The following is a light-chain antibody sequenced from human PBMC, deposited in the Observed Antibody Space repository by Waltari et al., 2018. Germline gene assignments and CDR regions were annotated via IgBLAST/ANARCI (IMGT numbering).Light chain of an antibody. CDR2: SNN. CDR1: RTTFRTTT. V-gene: IGLV1-44*01. Sequence: QSVLTQPPSAPGPPGQTVPIPCSRCRTTFRTTTVYWFQQVPGTAPKLLIYSNNQRPSGVPDRFSGSKAGPSASLAISGLQSEDEADYYCAAWDDSLNAYVFGTGTQVPVL. CDR3: AAWDDSLNAYV. J-gene: IGLJ1*01.